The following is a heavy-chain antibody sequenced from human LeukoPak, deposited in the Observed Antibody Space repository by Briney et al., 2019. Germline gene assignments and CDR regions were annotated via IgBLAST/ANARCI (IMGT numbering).Heavy chain of an antibody. CDR1: GGSISSYY. CDR2: IYTSGST. V-gene: IGHV4-4*07. Sequence: SETLSLTCTVSGGSISSYYWSWIRQPAGKGLEWIGRIYTSGSTNYNPSLKSRVTMLVDTSKNQFSLKLSSVTAADTAVYYCARDYCTNGVCFSDWFDPWGQGTLVTVSS. CDR3: ARDYCTNGVCFSDWFDP. D-gene: IGHD2-8*01. J-gene: IGHJ5*02.